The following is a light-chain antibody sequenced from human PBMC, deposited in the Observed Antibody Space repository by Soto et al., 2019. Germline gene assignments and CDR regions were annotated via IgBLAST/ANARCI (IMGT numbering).Light chain of an antibody. V-gene: IGLV2-14*01. CDR3: SSYTSSSTVV. CDR2: DVS. CDR1: TSDVSGYNY. Sequence: QSALTQPASLSGSPGQSITISCTGTTSDVSGYNYVSWYQQHPGKAPKLMIYDVSNRPSGVSNRFSGSKSGNTASLTISVLQAEDEADYYCSSYTSSSTVVFGGGTKLTVL. J-gene: IGLJ2*01.